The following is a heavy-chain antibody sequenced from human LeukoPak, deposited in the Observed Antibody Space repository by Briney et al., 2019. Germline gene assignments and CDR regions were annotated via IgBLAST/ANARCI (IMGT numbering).Heavy chain of an antibody. CDR3: AKDGPYSTTWAFDY. D-gene: IGHD6-13*01. CDR2: IRYHGSDE. V-gene: IGHV3-30*02. CDR1: GFTFSSYG. Sequence: GGSLRLSCAASGFTFSSYGMHWIRQAPGKGLEWVAFIRYHGSDEYYADSVKGRSTISRDNSKNTLYLQMNSLRAKDTAVYYCAKDGPYSTTWAFDYWGQGNLVTVSS. J-gene: IGHJ4*02.